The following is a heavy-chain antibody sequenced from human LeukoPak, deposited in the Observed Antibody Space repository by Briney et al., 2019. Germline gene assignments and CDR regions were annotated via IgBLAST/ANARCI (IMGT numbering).Heavy chain of an antibody. Sequence: PGGSLRLSCAASGFTFSSYSMTWVRQAPGKGPDWVSSISGSGDTTWHADSVKGRFTISRDNSKNTLYLQMNSLRAEDTAVYYCAKGEVVSWFDPWGQGTLVTVSS. CDR3: AKGEVVSWFDP. V-gene: IGHV3-23*01. CDR2: ISGSGDTT. D-gene: IGHD3-22*01. J-gene: IGHJ5*02. CDR1: GFTFSSYS.